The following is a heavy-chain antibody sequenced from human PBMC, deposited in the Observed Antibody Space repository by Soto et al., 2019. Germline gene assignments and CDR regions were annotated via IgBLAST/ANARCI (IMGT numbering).Heavy chain of an antibody. CDR3: AKGPHSGPRDY. CDR2: ISGSGGST. D-gene: IGHD6-19*01. CDR1: GFTFSSYA. J-gene: IGHJ4*02. Sequence: SGFTFSSYAMSWVRQAPGKGLEWVSAISGSGGSTYYADSVKGRFTISRDNSKNTLYLQMNSLRAEDTAVYYCAKGPHSGPRDYWGQGTLVTVSS. V-gene: IGHV3-23*01.